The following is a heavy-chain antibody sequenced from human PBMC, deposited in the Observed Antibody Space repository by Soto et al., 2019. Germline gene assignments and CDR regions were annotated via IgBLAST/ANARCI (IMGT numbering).Heavy chain of an antibody. V-gene: IGHV4-34*01. CDR2: INYRGKT. CDR1: GVPFTAFY. D-gene: IGHD3-22*01. Sequence: SQTLSVTCAVSGVPFTAFYWTWTRQAPGKGLEWIGEINYRGKTVYSPSLGSRVTLSVDTSKSQVSLELTSVTAADTAVYYCARGRSFYDSRGYRFGDSGPGSLVTSPQ. J-gene: IGHJ4*02. CDR3: ARGRSFYDSRGYRFGD.